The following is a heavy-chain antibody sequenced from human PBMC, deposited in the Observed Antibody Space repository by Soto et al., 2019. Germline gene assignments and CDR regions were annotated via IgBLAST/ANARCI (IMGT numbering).Heavy chain of an antibody. Sequence: SETLSLTCAVSGYSISSGYYWGWIRQPPGKGLEWIGSIYHSGSTYYNPSLKSRVTISVDTSKNQFSLKLSSVTAADTAVYYCAGSHDYWDLLIDYWGQGTLVTVSS. CDR2: IYHSGST. D-gene: IGHD4-17*01. V-gene: IGHV4-38-2*01. J-gene: IGHJ4*02. CDR1: GYSISSGYY. CDR3: AGSHDYWDLLIDY.